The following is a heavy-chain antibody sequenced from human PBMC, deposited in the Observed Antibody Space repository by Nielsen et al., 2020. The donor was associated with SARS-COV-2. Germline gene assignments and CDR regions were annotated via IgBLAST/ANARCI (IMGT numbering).Heavy chain of an antibody. CDR3: TKGAQLGDY. J-gene: IGHJ4*02. Sequence: GESLKISCAASGFTFSSYGMHWVRQAPGKGLEWVAVISYDGSNKYYADSVKGRFTISTDISKNTLYLQMNSLRAEDTAVYYCTKGAQLGDYWGQGTLVTVSS. V-gene: IGHV3-30*18. CDR2: ISYDGSNK. D-gene: IGHD6-13*01. CDR1: GFTFSSYG.